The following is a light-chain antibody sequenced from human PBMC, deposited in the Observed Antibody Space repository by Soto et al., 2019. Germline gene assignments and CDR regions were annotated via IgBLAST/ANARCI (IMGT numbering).Light chain of an antibody. J-gene: IGLJ2*01. CDR3: QTWGSGTVV. V-gene: IGLV4-69*01. CDR2: LNSDGSH. Sequence: QSVLTQSPSASASLGASVKLTCTLSSGHSSYAIAWHQQQPEKGPRYLLKLNSDGSHSKGDGIPDRFSGSSSGDERYLTISSLQSEDEADSYCQTWGSGTVVFGGGTKLTVL. CDR1: SGHSSYA.